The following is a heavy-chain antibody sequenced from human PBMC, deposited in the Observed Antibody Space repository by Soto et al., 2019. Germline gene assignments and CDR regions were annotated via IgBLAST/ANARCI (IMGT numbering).Heavy chain of an antibody. Sequence: QVQLVQSGAEVKKPGSSVKVSCKASGGTFSSYAISWVRQAPGQGLEWMGGIIPIFGTANYAHKFQGRVTITADESPSTACVGLGSLGSEATAVYYCAREGVGGRVQHYCCGMDVWGQGTTVTVSS. CDR2: IIPIFGTA. D-gene: IGHD1-26*01. CDR1: GGTFSSYA. J-gene: IGHJ6*02. CDR3: AREGVGGRVQHYCCGMDV. V-gene: IGHV1-69*12.